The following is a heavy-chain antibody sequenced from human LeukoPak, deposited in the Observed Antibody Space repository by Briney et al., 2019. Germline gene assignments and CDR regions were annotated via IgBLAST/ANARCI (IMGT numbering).Heavy chain of an antibody. CDR3: ARDSVPHLTRYLGIGWFDP. Sequence: SETLSLTCTVSGGSISSYYWSWIRQPPGKGLEWVGYIYYSGSTNYNPSLKSRVTISVDTSKNQFSLKLSSVTAADTAVYYCARDSVPHLTRYLGIGWFDPWGQGTLVTVSS. J-gene: IGHJ5*02. CDR2: IYYSGST. D-gene: IGHD3-9*01. CDR1: GGSISSYY. V-gene: IGHV4-59*01.